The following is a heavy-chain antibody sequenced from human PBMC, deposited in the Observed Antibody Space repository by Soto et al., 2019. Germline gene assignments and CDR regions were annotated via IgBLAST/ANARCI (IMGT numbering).Heavy chain of an antibody. CDR3: ASYNYYYYGMDV. J-gene: IGHJ6*02. CDR2: IYYSGST. CDR1: GGSISSYY. V-gene: IGHV4-59*01. Sequence: PSETLSLTCTVSGGSISSYYWSWIRQPPGKGLEWIGYIYYSGSTNYNPSLKSRVTISVDTSKNQFSLKLSSVTAADTAVYYCASYNYYYYGMDVWGPGTTVTGSS. D-gene: IGHD2-2*02.